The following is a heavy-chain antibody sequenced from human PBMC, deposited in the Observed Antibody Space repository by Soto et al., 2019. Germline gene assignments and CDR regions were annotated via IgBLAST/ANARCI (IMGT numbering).Heavy chain of an antibody. CDR3: ARDPTVRRTGTPSPHP. J-gene: IGHJ5*02. CDR1: GGTFSSYA. V-gene: IGHV1-69*12. CDR2: IIPIFGTA. D-gene: IGHD1-7*01. Sequence: QVQLVQSGAEVKKPGSSVKVSCKASGGTFSSYAISWVRQAPGQGLEWMGGIIPIFGTANYAQKFQGRVTVTADESTSTAYMELSSLRSEDTAGNYCARDPTVRRTGTPSPHPWGQGTLITVSS.